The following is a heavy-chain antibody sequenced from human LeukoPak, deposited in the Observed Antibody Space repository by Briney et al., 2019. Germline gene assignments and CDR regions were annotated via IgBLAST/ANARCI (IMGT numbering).Heavy chain of an antibody. V-gene: IGHV4-4*07. CDR2: IYTSGST. CDR3: ARGSCSGGSCPFDY. D-gene: IGHD2-15*01. CDR1: GGSISSYY. J-gene: IGHJ4*02. Sequence: NPSETLSLTCTVSGGSISSYYWSWIRQPAGKGLEWIGRIYTSGSTNYNPSLKSRVTMSVDTSKNQFSLKLSSVTAADTAVYYCARGSCSGGSCPFDYWGQGTLVTVSS.